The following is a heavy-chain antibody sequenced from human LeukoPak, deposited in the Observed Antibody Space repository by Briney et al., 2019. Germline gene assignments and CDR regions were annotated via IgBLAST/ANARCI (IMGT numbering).Heavy chain of an antibody. CDR2: ISYEGSNK. J-gene: IGHJ5*02. CDR1: GFTFSNYA. CDR3: ARDGAAAASGTWA. Sequence: PGRSLRLSCAASGFTFSNYAMHWVRQAPGKGLEWVAVISYEGSNKYYADSVKGRFTISRDNSKNTLYLQMNNVRAEDTAVYYCARDGAAAASGTWAWGQGTLVTVSS. D-gene: IGHD6-13*01. V-gene: IGHV3-30*14.